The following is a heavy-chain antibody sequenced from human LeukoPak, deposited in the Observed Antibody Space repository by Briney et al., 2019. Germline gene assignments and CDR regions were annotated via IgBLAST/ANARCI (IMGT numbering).Heavy chain of an antibody. CDR2: ISGSGGST. Sequence: HPGGSLRLSCVASGFTFSSYAMSWVRQAPGKGLEWVSAISGSGGSTYYADSVKGRFTISRDNSKNTLYLQMNSLRAEDTAVYYCAIRNPFAAALDYWGQGTLVAVSS. D-gene: IGHD1-14*01. V-gene: IGHV3-23*01. CDR3: AIRNPFAAALDY. CDR1: GFTFSSYA. J-gene: IGHJ4*02.